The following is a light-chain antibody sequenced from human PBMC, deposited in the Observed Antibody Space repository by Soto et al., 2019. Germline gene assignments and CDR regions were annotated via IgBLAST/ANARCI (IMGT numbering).Light chain of an antibody. CDR3: QSADSSGSWV. J-gene: IGLJ3*02. CDR2: RDT. Sequence: SYELTQPSSVSVSPGQTARITCSGDELAKQHAHWYQQKPGQAPVRLIYRDTERPSGIPERFSGTSSGTTVTLTISGARAEDEADYYCQSADSSGSWVFGGGTKLTVL. V-gene: IGLV3-25*02. CDR1: ELAKQH.